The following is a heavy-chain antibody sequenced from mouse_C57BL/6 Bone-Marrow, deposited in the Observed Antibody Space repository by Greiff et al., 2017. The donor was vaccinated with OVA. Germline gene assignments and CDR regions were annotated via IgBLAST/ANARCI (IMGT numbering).Heavy chain of an antibody. CDR1: GYAFSSSW. D-gene: IGHD2-2*01. J-gene: IGHJ2*01. V-gene: IGHV1-82*01. CDR2: IYPGDGDT. Sequence: VQRVESGPELVKPGASVKISCKASGYAFSSSWMNWVKQRPGKGLEWIGRIYPGDGDTNYNGKFKGKATLTADKSSSTAYMQLSSLTSEDSAVYFCARAGYDVWFDYWGQGTTLTVSS. CDR3: ARAGYDVWFDY.